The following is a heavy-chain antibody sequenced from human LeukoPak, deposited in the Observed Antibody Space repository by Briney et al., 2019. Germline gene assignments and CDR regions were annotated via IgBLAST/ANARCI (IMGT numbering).Heavy chain of an antibody. CDR2: ISAGSDNT. V-gene: IGHV3-23*01. CDR1: GFTFSSSP. Sequence: GGSLRLSCAASGFTFSSSPMSWVRQTPGKGPEWVSTISAGSDNTFYADSVKGRFTISRDNSKSTLYLQINSLRAEDTAVYYCAKPRGTVVVAAHYYYYAMDVWGQGTTVTVSS. CDR3: AKPRGTVVVAAHYYYYAMDV. D-gene: IGHD2-15*01. J-gene: IGHJ6*02.